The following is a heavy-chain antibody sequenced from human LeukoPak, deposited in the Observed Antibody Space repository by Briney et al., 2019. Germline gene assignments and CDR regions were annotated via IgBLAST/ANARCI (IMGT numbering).Heavy chain of an antibody. CDR3: ARDQALTRITMVRGVISY. CDR1: GYTFTGYY. D-gene: IGHD3-10*01. Sequence: ASVKVSCKASGYTFTGYYMHWVRQAPGQGLEWMGWINPNSGGTNYEQKLQGRVTMTRDTSISTAYMELSRLRSDDTAVYYCARDQALTRITMVRGVISYWGQGTLVTVSS. V-gene: IGHV1-2*02. CDR2: INPNSGGT. J-gene: IGHJ4*02.